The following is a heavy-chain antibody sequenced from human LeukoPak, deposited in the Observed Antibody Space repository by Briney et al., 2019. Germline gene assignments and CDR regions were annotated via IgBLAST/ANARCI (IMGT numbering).Heavy chain of an antibody. CDR2: INPKSGGT. CDR3: ARATPYVKQTYYNDTSGYYLVS. Sequence: ASVKVSCKASGYIFTGYYVHWVRQAPGQGLEWMGWINPKSGGTNYEQKFQGRVTMTRDTSISTAYMELSRLRSDDTAVYYCARATPYVKQTYYNDTSGYYLVSWGQGTPVTVSS. J-gene: IGHJ4*02. D-gene: IGHD3-22*01. V-gene: IGHV1-2*02. CDR1: GYIFTGYY.